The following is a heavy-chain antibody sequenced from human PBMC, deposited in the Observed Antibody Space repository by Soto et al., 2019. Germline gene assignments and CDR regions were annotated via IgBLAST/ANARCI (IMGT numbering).Heavy chain of an antibody. J-gene: IGHJ4*02. Sequence: ASVKVSCKASGYTFTSYGMSCVRQAPGQGXEWTGWISDYNGTTHYQQKPPARVTMTPETSTSTAYMDTRTLSYADTPVYYRARVSPVTYSSSWADPKFDSWGQGTLVTVSS. D-gene: IGHD6-13*01. CDR2: ISDYNGTT. CDR3: ARVSPVTYSSSWADPKFDS. CDR1: GYTFTSYG. V-gene: IGHV1-18*01.